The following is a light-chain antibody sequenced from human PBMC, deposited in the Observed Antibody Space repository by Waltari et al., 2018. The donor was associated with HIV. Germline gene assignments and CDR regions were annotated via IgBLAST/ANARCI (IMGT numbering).Light chain of an antibody. V-gene: IGLV1-44*01. CDR3: ATWDGRLNGPV. Sequence: QSVLTQPPSAFGSPGQRVIISCSGSSSNIGSNTVNWYQQLPGTGPSLLIFNNNQRPSGVPDRFAGSKSGTSASLAIRWLQSEDEADYYCATWDGRLNGPVFGGGTKLTVL. CDR2: NNN. J-gene: IGLJ2*01. CDR1: SSNIGSNT.